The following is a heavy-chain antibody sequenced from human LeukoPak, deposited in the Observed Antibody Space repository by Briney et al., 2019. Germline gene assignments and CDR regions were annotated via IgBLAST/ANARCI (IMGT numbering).Heavy chain of an antibody. CDR3: ARSPTYYYDSSGYYYYFDY. CDR2: IYTSGST. J-gene: IGHJ4*02. Sequence: SETLSLTGTVSGGSISSYYWSWIRQPAGKGLEWIGRIYTSGSTNYNPSLKSRVTMSVDTSKNQFSLKLSSVTGADTAVYYCARSPTYYYDSSGYYYYFDYWGQGTLVTVSS. D-gene: IGHD3-22*01. CDR1: GGSISSYY. V-gene: IGHV4-4*07.